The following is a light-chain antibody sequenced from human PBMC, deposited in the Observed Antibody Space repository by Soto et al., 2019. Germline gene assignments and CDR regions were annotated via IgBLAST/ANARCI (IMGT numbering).Light chain of an antibody. Sequence: QPVLTQSPSASASLGASVKLTYTLSSGHSSYAIAWHQQQPEKGPRYLMKLNSDGSHSKGDGIPDRFSGSSSGAERYLTISSLQSEDEADDSCQTWGTGYVFGTGTKLTVL. V-gene: IGLV4-69*01. CDR2: LNSDGSH. J-gene: IGLJ1*01. CDR3: QTWGTGYV. CDR1: SGHSSYA.